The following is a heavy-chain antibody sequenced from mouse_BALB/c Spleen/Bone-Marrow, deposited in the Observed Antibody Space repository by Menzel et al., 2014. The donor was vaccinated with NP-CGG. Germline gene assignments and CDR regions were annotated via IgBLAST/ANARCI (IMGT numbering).Heavy chain of an antibody. CDR2: IHPNSGNT. V-gene: IGHV1S130*01. J-gene: IGHJ2*01. D-gene: IGHD1-1*01. CDR1: DYTFTSSW. Sequence: QVQLQQSGSVLVRPGASVKLSCKASDYTFTSSWIHWAKLRPGQGLEWIGEIHPNSGNTNYNEEFKGKATLTVDTSSSTAYVYLNSLTSEDSAVYYCARHSSYAWYFDFWGQGTALTVSS. CDR3: ARHSSYAWYFDF.